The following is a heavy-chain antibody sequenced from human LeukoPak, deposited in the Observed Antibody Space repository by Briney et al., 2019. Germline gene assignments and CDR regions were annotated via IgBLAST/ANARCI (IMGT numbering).Heavy chain of an antibody. CDR1: GGSISSSSYY. CDR2: INHSGST. CDR3: ARGPDIVVVVAATEGAGWFDP. J-gene: IGHJ5*02. Sequence: PSETLSLTCTVSGGSISSSSYYWGWIRQPPGKGLEWIGEINHSGSTNYNPSLKSRVTISVDTSKNQFSLKLSSVTAADTAVYYCARGPDIVVVVAATEGAGWFDPWGQGTLVTVSS. V-gene: IGHV4-39*07. D-gene: IGHD2-15*01.